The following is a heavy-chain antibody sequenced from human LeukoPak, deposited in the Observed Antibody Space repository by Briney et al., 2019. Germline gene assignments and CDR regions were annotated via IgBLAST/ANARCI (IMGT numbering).Heavy chain of an antibody. CDR2: IYYSGST. Sequence: SETLSLTCTVSGGSISSSSYYWGWIRQPPGKGLEWIGSIYYSGSTYYNPSLKSRVTISVDTSKNQFSLKLSSVTAADTAVYYWARVGATPHYWGQGTLVTVSS. J-gene: IGHJ4*02. CDR3: ARVGATPHY. D-gene: IGHD1-26*01. V-gene: IGHV4-39*07. CDR1: GGSISSSSYY.